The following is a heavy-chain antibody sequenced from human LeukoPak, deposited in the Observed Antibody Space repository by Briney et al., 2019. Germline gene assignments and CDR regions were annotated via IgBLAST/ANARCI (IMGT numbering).Heavy chain of an antibody. V-gene: IGHV3-21*01. CDR1: GFTLSSYS. J-gene: IGHJ4*02. CDR3: ARARYDRSDYYPLGDY. CDR2: ITRSSIYI. Sequence: GGSLRLSCAASGFTLSSYSMNWVRQAPGKGLEWVSCITRSSIYIYYADSVKGRFTISRDNAKNSLYLQMNSLRAEDTAVYYCARARYDRSDYYPLGDYWGQGTLVTVSS. D-gene: IGHD3-22*01.